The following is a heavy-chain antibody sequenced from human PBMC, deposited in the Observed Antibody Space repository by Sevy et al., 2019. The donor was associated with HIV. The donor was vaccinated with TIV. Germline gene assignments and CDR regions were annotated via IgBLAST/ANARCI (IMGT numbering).Heavy chain of an antibody. D-gene: IGHD2-15*01. V-gene: IGHV1-46*01. CDR1: VYTFTSYY. CDR2: INPSGGST. CDR3: AREGGSCYLGYYGMDV. J-gene: IGHJ6*02. Sequence: ASVKVSCQASVYTFTSYYMHWVRQAPGQGLEWMGIINPSGGSTSYAQKFQGRVTMTRDTSTSTVYMELSSLRSEDTAVYYCAREGGSCYLGYYGMDVWGQGTTVTVSS.